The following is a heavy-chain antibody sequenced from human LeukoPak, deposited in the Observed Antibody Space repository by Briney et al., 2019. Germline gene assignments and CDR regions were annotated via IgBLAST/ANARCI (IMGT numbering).Heavy chain of an antibody. CDR2: ISGSGGST. CDR3: AKDSSGWYGKGIDY. Sequence: GGSLRLSCAASGFTFSSYAMSWVRQAPGKGLEWVSAISGSGGSTYYADSVQGRFTISRDNSKNTLYLQMNSLRAEDTAVYYYAKDSSGWYGKGIDYWGQGTLVTVSS. D-gene: IGHD6-19*01. CDR1: GFTFSSYA. V-gene: IGHV3-23*01. J-gene: IGHJ4*02.